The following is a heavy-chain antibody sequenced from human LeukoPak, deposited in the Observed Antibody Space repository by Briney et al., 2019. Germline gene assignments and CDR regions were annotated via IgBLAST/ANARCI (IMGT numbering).Heavy chain of an antibody. V-gene: IGHV4-30-4*01. D-gene: IGHD3-3*01. CDR3: ARLTIFGVVQNWFDP. J-gene: IGHJ5*02. CDR2: IYYSGST. Sequence: PSETLSLTCTVSGGSISSGDYYWSWIRQPPGKGLEWIGYIYYSGSTYYNPSLKGRVTISVDTSKNQFSLKLSSVTAADTAVYYCARLTIFGVVQNWFDPWGQGTLVTVSS. CDR1: GGSISSGDYY.